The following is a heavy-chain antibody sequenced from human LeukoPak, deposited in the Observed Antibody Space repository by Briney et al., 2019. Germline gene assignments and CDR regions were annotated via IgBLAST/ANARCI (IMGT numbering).Heavy chain of an antibody. D-gene: IGHD3-10*01. V-gene: IGHV5-51*01. Sequence: GESLKISCKGSGYSFTSYWIGWVRQMPGKGLEWMGIIYPGDSDTRYSPSFQGQVTISADKSICTAYLQWSSLKASDTAMYYCARLSGVRGVILFFDGMDVWGKGTTVTVSS. CDR1: GYSFTSYW. J-gene: IGHJ6*04. CDR2: IYPGDSDT. CDR3: ARLSGVRGVILFFDGMDV.